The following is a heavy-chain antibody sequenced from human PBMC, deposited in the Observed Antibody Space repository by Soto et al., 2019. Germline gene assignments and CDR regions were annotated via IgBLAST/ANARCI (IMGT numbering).Heavy chain of an antibody. CDR3: ARGDDYSNYYWFDP. CDR1: GFTFSSYS. V-gene: IGHV3-48*01. J-gene: IGHJ5*02. CDR2: ISSSSSTI. Sequence: PGGSLRVSCAASGFTFSSYSMNWVRQAPGKGLEWVSYISSSSSTIYYADSVKGRFTISRDNAKNSLYLQMNSLRAEDTAVYYCARGDDYSNYYWFDPWGQGTLVTVSS. D-gene: IGHD4-4*01.